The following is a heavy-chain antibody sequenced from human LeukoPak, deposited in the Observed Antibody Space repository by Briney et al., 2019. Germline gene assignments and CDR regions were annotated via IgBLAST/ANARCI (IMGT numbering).Heavy chain of an antibody. V-gene: IGHV3-48*01. J-gene: IGHJ4*02. CDR3: ARAVGNHFDY. D-gene: IGHD1-14*01. CDR2: MSSVNSAT. CDR1: GFTFSSYS. Sequence: GGSLRLSCAASGFTFSSYSMKWVRQAPGKGLEWVSYMSSVNSATYYADPVKGRFTISRDNAKNSLYLQMNSLRGEDTAVYYCARAVGNHFDYWGQGTLVTVSS.